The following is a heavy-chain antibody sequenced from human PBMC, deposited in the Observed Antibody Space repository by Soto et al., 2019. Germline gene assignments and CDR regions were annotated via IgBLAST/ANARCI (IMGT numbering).Heavy chain of an antibody. Sequence: GGSLRLSCAASGFTFSSYAMSWVRQAPGKGLEWVSAISGSGGSTYYADSVKGRFTISRDNSKNTLYLKMNSLRAEDTAVYYCAKDPSSSWYGDFQHWGQGTLVTVSS. J-gene: IGHJ1*01. D-gene: IGHD6-13*01. CDR1: GFTFSSYA. CDR3: AKDPSSSWYGDFQH. V-gene: IGHV3-23*01. CDR2: ISGSGGST.